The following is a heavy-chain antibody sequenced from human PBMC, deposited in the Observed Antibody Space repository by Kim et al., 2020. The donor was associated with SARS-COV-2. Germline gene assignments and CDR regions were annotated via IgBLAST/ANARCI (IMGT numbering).Heavy chain of an antibody. CDR3: ARDRSATVTFSDAFDI. J-gene: IGHJ3*02. Sequence: SRKGRVTISVDTSKNQFALKLSSVTAADTAVYYCARDRSATVTFSDAFDIWGQGTMVTVSS. D-gene: IGHD4-17*01. V-gene: IGHV4-30-2*05.